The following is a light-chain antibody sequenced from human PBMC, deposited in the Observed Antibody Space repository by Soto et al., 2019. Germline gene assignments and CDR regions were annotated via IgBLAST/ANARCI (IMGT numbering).Light chain of an antibody. CDR3: QQYNNWWT. CDR1: QSVNSR. V-gene: IGKV3-15*01. Sequence: DIVLTQSPATLSVSPGARVPLSCRARQSVNSRLAWYPQHPGRAPRLLIYEASTRTSGIPSRFSGSGSGTEFTLTISSLQSEDFAVYYCQQYNNWWTFGQGTKVDIK. J-gene: IGKJ1*01. CDR2: EAS.